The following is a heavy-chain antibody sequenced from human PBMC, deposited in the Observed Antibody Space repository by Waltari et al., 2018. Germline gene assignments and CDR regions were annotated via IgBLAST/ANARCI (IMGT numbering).Heavy chain of an antibody. J-gene: IGHJ4*02. CDR1: GGSISSYY. CDR3: ARDRRSLTVPSYFDY. CDR2: IYYSGST. D-gene: IGHD1-26*01. Sequence: QVQLQESGPGLVKPSETLSLTCPVSGGSISSYYWRWIRQPPGKGLEWIGYIYYSGSTNYNPSLKSRVTISVDTSKNQFSLKLSSVTAADTAVYYCARDRRSLTVPSYFDYWGQGTLVTVSS. V-gene: IGHV4-59*01.